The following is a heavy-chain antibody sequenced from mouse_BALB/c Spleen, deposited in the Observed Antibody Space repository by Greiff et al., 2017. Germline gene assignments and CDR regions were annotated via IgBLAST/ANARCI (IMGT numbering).Heavy chain of an antibody. D-gene: IGHD2-3*01. V-gene: IGHV5-17*02. CDR1: GFTFSSFG. J-gene: IGHJ4*01. CDR2: ISSGSSTI. CDR3: SRSDDGYYNYYAMDY. Sequence: EVKLMESGGGLVQPGGSRKLSCAASGFTFSSFGMHWVRQAPEKGLEWVAYISSGSSTIYYADTVKGRFTISRDNPKNTLFLQMTSLRSEDTAMYYCSRSDDGYYNYYAMDYWGQGTSVTVSS.